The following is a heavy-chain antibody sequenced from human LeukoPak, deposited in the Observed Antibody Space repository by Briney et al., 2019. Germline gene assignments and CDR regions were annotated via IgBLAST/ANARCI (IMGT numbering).Heavy chain of an antibody. V-gene: IGHV3-23*01. CDR3: AKRELASSYNWFDP. CDR1: GVTLSNYA. Sequence: GGSLRLSCVASGVTLSNYAMSWARQAPGKGLEWVSAISGSGGSTYYADSVKGRFTISRDNSKNTLYLQMNSLRAEDTAVYYCAKRELASSYNWFDPWGQGTLVTVSS. J-gene: IGHJ5*02. D-gene: IGHD6-13*01. CDR2: ISGSGGST.